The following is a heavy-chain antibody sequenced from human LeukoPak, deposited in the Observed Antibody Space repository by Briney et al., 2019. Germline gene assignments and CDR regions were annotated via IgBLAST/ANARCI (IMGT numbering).Heavy chain of an antibody. V-gene: IGHV3-33*01. CDR2: IWYDGSNK. D-gene: IGHD6-13*01. Sequence: GGSLSLSCAASGFTFSSYGMHGVRQAPGKGLEGVAVIWYDGSNKYYADSVKGRFTISRDNSKNTLYLQMNSLRAEDTAVYYCARDSSSWYFENIGGGDYWGQGTLVTVSS. J-gene: IGHJ4*02. CDR3: ARDSSSWYFENIGGGDY. CDR1: GFTFSSYG.